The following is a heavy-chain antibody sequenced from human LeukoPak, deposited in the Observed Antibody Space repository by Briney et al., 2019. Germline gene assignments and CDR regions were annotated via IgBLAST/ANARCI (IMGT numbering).Heavy chain of an antibody. J-gene: IGHJ5*02. CDR2: IIPIFGTA. CDR3: ARLSSTGYYWGNWFDP. D-gene: IGHD3-22*01. CDR1: GGTFSSYA. Sequence: SVKVSCKASGGTFSSYAISWVRQAPGQGLEWMGGIIPIFGTANYAQKFQGRVTITTDESTSTAYMELSSLRSEDTAVYYCARLSSTGYYWGNWFDPWGQGTLVTVSS. V-gene: IGHV1-69*05.